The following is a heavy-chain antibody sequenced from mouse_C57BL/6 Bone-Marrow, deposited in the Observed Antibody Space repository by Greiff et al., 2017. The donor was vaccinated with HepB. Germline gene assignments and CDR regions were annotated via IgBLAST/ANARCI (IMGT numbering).Heavy chain of an antibody. Sequence: EVQRVESGPSLVRPSQTLSLTCTVTGFSINSDCYWIWIRQFPGNKLEYIGYTFYSGITYYNPSLESRTYITRDTSKNQFSLKLSSVTTEDTATYYCARGDYYGSSYAMDYWGQGTSVTVSS. V-gene: IGHV3-3*01. CDR3: ARGDYYGSSYAMDY. J-gene: IGHJ4*01. CDR1: GFSINSDCY. CDR2: TFYSGIT. D-gene: IGHD1-1*01.